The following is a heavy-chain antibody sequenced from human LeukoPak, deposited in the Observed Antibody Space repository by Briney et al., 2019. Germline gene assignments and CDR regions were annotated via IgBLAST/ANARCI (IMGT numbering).Heavy chain of an antibody. V-gene: IGHV1-2*02. CDR1: GFTLTDYF. CDR3: ARRADWGMGGNRPWFDP. D-gene: IGHD5-18*01. J-gene: IGHJ5*02. CDR2: INPNSGDI. Sequence: ASVKVSCKVSGFTLTDYFMHWLRQAPGQGLEWMGYINPNSGDIKYGQKFQGRVTMTRDTSISTVFMELSGLTSDDTAVYYCARRADWGMGGNRPWFDPWGQGTLVTVSS.